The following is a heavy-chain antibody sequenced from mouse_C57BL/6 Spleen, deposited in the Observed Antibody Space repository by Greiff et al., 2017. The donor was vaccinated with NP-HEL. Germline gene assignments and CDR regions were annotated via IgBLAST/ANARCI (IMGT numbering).Heavy chain of an antibody. Sequence: VQLKQSGAELVRPGASVKLSCTASGFNIKDDYMHWVKQRPEQGLEWIGWIDPENGDTEYASKFQGKATITADTSSNTAYLQLSSLTSEDTAVYYCTTDYGSSYGGGSYWGQGTLVTVSA. CDR3: TTDYGSSYGGGSY. CDR2: IDPENGDT. D-gene: IGHD1-1*01. J-gene: IGHJ3*01. V-gene: IGHV14-4*01. CDR1: GFNIKDDY.